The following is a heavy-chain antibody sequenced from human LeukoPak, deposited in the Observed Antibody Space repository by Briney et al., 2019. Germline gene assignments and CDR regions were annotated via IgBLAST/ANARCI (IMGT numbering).Heavy chain of an antibody. CDR2: ITGNRNYI. V-gene: IGHV3-21*01. CDR3: AKGKDDSSGWYFFY. Sequence: GGSLRLSCAASGFTFRIYSINWVRQAPGKGLEWVSFITGNRNYIYYADSVKGRFTISRDNAKNSLYLQMNSLRGEDTAVYYCAKGKDDSSGWYFFYWGQGPLVTVSS. CDR1: GFTFRIYS. D-gene: IGHD6-19*01. J-gene: IGHJ4*02.